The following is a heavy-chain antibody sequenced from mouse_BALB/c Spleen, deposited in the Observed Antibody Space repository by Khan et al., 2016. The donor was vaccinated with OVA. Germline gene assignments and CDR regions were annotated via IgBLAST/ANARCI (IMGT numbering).Heavy chain of an antibody. CDR2: IYPGDGDT. V-gene: IGHV1-87*01. Sequence: QVQLKQSGAELARPGASVKLSCKASGYTFTTYWMQWVKQRPGQGLEWIGTIYPGDGDTRYTQNFKDKATLTADKSSSTAYMQFSNLASEDSAVYYCASYRYDYFDYWGQGTTLTVSS. J-gene: IGHJ2*01. CDR1: GYTFTTYW. D-gene: IGHD2-14*01. CDR3: ASYRYDYFDY.